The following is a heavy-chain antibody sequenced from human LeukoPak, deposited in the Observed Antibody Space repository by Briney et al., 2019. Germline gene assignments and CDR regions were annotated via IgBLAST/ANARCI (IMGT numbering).Heavy chain of an antibody. CDR3: ARSEVVVVPAAHYYYYGMDV. Sequence: GASVKVSCKASGYTFTSYGISWVRQAPGQGLEWMGWISAYNGNTNYAQKLQGRGTMTTDTSTSTAYMELRSLRSDDTAVYYCARSEVVVVPAAHYYYYGMDVWGKGTTVTVSS. V-gene: IGHV1-18*04. CDR1: GYTFTSYG. J-gene: IGHJ6*04. CDR2: ISAYNGNT. D-gene: IGHD2-2*01.